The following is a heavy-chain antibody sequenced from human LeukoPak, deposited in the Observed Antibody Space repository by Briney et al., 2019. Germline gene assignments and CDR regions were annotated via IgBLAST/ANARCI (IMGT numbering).Heavy chain of an antibody. Sequence: PGGSLRLSCTASGFTFGDYAMSWFRQAPGKGLEWVGFIRSKAYGGTTEYAASVKGRFTISRDDSKSIAYLQMNSLKTEDTAVYYCTRGARMWLQLGVHAFDIWGQGTMVTVSS. D-gene: IGHD5-24*01. J-gene: IGHJ3*02. CDR1: GFTFGDYA. CDR2: IRSKAYGGTT. CDR3: TRGARMWLQLGVHAFDI. V-gene: IGHV3-49*03.